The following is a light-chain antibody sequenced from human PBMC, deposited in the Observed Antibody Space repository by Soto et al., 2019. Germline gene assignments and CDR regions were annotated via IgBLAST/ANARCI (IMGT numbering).Light chain of an antibody. Sequence: ETVLTQSPGTLSLSPGERATLSCRASQSVSSRYLAWYQQKPGQAPRLLIYGASSRATGIPYRFSGSGSGTEFTLTISSLQSEDFAVYYCQQYNNWPPVYTFGLGTKLEIK. V-gene: IGKV3-20*01. CDR3: QQYNNWPPVYT. CDR1: QSVSSRY. CDR2: GAS. J-gene: IGKJ2*01.